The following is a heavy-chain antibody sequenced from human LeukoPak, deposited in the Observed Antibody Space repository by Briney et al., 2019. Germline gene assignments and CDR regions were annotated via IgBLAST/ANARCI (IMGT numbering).Heavy chain of an antibody. CDR3: ARDGEWFGELVTD. J-gene: IGHJ4*02. CDR1: GGSFSGYY. V-gene: IGHV4-34*01. D-gene: IGHD3-10*01. Sequence: SETLSLTCAVYGGSFSGYYWSWIRQSPGKGLEWIGEINHSGSTNYNPSLKSRVTISVDRSKNQFSLKLSSVTAADTAVYYCARDGEWFGELVTDWGQGTLVTVSS. CDR2: INHSGST.